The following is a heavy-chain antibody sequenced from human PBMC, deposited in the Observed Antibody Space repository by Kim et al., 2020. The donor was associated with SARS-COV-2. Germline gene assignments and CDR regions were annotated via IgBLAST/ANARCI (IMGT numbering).Heavy chain of an antibody. D-gene: IGHD3-10*01. CDR1: GFTFSSYG. CDR2: IWYDGSNK. CDR3: AKDTKPTDNYGSGLFDY. Sequence: GGSLRLSCAASGFTFSSYGMHWVRQAPGKGLEWVAVIWYDGSNKYYADSVKGRFTISRDNSKNTLYLQMNSLRAEDTAVYYCAKDTKPTDNYGSGLFDYWGQGTLVTVSS. J-gene: IGHJ4*02. V-gene: IGHV3-33*06.